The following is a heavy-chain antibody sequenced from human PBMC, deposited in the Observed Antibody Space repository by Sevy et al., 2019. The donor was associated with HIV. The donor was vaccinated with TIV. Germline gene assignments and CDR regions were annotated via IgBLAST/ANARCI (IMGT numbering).Heavy chain of an antibody. J-gene: IGHJ3*02. Sequence: SETLCLTCTVSGGSISSYYWSWIRHPPGKGLEWIGYIYYSGSTNYNPSLKSRVTISVDTSKNQFSLKLSSVTAADTAVYYCARDGSGGSYAFDIWGQGTMVTVSS. V-gene: IGHV4-59*13. CDR3: ARDGSGGSYAFDI. D-gene: IGHD2-15*01. CDR1: GGSISSYY. CDR2: IYYSGST.